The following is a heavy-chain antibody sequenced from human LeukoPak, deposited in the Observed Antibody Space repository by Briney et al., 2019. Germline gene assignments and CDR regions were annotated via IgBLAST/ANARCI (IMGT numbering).Heavy chain of an antibody. CDR3: AKGSGQFLQWSIDS. V-gene: IGHV3-30*02. D-gene: IGHD3-3*01. J-gene: IGHJ4*02. Sequence: DSMKGRFTISRDNSKNTLYLQMNSLRPEDTAVYYCAKGSGQFLQWSIDSWGQGTLVTVS.